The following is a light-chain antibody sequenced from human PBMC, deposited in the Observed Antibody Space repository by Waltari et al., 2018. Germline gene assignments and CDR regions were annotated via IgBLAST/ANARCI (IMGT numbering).Light chain of an antibody. CDR2: WAS. CDR1: QSVLYDSNNKNY. Sequence: DIVMTQSPDSLTVSLGERATINCKSSQSVLYDSNNKNYLAWYQQRPGQPPKLLIYWASPRESGVPDRFSGSGSGTAFTLTISSLQAEDVAVYYCQQYYSMPVTFGGGTKVEIK. CDR3: QQYYSMPVT. J-gene: IGKJ4*01. V-gene: IGKV4-1*01.